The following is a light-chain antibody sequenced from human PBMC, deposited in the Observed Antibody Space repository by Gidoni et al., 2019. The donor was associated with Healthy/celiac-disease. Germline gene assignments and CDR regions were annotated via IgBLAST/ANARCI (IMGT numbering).Light chain of an antibody. Sequence: DIQTTQSPSALSASVGARVTITCRASRSISTHLNWSQQKPGKAPKLLIYAASNLHSGVPSRFSGRGSGTDFTLTISSLQPEDFATYYCQQSYNIPLTFGGGTKVEIK. CDR3: QQSYNIPLT. V-gene: IGKV1-39*01. CDR1: RSISTH. J-gene: IGKJ4*01. CDR2: AAS.